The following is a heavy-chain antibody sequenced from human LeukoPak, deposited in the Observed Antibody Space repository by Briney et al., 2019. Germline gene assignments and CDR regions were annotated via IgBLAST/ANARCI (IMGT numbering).Heavy chain of an antibody. Sequence: GGSLRLSCAASGFTFSSYAMSWVRQAPGKGLEWVSAISGSGGSTYYADSVKGRFTISRDNSKNTLYLQMNSLRAEDTAVYYCARGLGDYESKVLYFDYWGQGTLVTVSS. J-gene: IGHJ4*02. CDR1: GFTFSSYA. CDR2: ISGSGGST. V-gene: IGHV3-23*01. CDR3: ARGLGDYESKVLYFDY. D-gene: IGHD4-17*01.